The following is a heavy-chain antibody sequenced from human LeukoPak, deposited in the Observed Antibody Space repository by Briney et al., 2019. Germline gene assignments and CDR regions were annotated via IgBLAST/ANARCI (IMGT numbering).Heavy chain of an antibody. Sequence: PGGSLRLSCAASGFTFSSYEMNWVRQAPGKGLEWVSYISSSGSTIYYADSVKGRFTISRDNAKNSLYLQMNSLRAEDTAVYYCAKDFSSSWYGAFDIWGQGTMVTVSS. J-gene: IGHJ3*02. CDR2: ISSSGSTI. V-gene: IGHV3-48*03. D-gene: IGHD6-13*01. CDR1: GFTFSSYE. CDR3: AKDFSSSWYGAFDI.